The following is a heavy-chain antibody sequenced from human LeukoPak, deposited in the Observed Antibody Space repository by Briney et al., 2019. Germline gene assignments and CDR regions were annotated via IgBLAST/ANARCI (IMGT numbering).Heavy chain of an antibody. CDR2: ISHDGRSR. J-gene: IGHJ4*02. CDR1: EFPFSSYV. D-gene: IGHD4-11*01. CDR3: ARDRDYIFFDY. Sequence: GGSLRLSCAASEFPFSSYVTHWVRQVPGNWLVWVSRISHDGRSRTYADSVKGRFTISRDNAENTLYLQMNSLRVEDTAVYFCARDRDYIFFDYWGQGALVTVSS. V-gene: IGHV3-74*01.